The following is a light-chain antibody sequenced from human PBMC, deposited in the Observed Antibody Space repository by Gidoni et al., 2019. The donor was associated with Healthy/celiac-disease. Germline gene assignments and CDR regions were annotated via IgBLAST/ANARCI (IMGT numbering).Light chain of an antibody. Sequence: QSALTQPASVSGSPGQSITISCTGTRSDVGGYNYVSWYQQHPGKAPKLMIYEVSNRPSGVSNRFSGSKSGNTASLTISGLQAEDEADYYCSSYTSSSTLEGVVFGGGTKLTVL. V-gene: IGLV2-14*01. J-gene: IGLJ2*01. CDR3: SSYTSSSTLEGVV. CDR2: EVS. CDR1: RSDVGGYNY.